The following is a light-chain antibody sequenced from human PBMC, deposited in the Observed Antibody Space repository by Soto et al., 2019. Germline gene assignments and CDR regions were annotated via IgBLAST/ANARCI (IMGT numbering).Light chain of an antibody. CDR1: QSVSSK. J-gene: IGKJ1*01. CDR3: QQSNNWPWT. V-gene: IGKV3-15*01. CDR2: DAS. Sequence: EIVMTQSPATLSVSPGERATLSCRASQSVSSKLAWYQQKPGQAPRLLIYDASTRATGIPARFSGSGSGTEFTLTISSLQSEDFAVYYCQQSNNWPWTFGQGTNVDIK.